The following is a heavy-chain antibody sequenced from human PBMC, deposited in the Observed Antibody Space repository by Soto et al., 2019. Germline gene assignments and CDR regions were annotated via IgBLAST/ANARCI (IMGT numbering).Heavy chain of an antibody. V-gene: IGHV4-59*01. D-gene: IGHD6-13*01. CDR1: GGSISGYY. J-gene: IGHJ4*02. CDR2: IYYTGST. CDR3: ARAYSTSWTYYFDY. Sequence: SETLSLTCTVSGGSISGYYWSWIRQPPGKGLEWVGDIYYTGSTHYSPSLKSRVTISVDSSKSHFSLKLSSVTAADTAIYFCARAYSTSWTYYFDYWGQGTLVTVYS.